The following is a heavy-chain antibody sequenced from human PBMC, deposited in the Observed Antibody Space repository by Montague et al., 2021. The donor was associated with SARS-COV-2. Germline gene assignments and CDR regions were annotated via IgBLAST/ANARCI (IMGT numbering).Heavy chain of an antibody. CDR1: GDSVSSYSAA. CDR3: ARGVYYDGSGYYSFDY. Sequence: CAISGDSVSSYSAAWNWIRQSPSIGLEWLGRTYYRSKWYNDYALSVKSRITINPDTSKNHFFLQLNSVTPEDTAIYYCARGVYYDGSGYYSFDYWGQGTLVTVSS. V-gene: IGHV6-1*01. D-gene: IGHD3-22*01. J-gene: IGHJ4*02. CDR2: TYYRSKWYN.